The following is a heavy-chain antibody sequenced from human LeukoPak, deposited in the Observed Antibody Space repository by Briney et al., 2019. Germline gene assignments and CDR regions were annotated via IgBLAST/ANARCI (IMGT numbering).Heavy chain of an antibody. J-gene: IGHJ4*02. Sequence: ASVKVSCKASGYTFTSYGISWVRQAPGQGLEWMGWISAYNGNTNYAQKLQGRVTMTTDTSTSTAYMELRSLRSDDTAVYYCAREATMVRGEGYFDYWGQGTLVTVSS. CDR3: AREATMVRGEGYFDY. CDR1: GYTFTSYG. D-gene: IGHD3-10*01. V-gene: IGHV1-18*01. CDR2: ISAYNGNT.